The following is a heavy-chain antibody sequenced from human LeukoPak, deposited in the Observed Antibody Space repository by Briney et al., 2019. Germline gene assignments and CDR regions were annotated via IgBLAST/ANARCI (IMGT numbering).Heavy chain of an antibody. CDR1: GFTFSSYR. D-gene: IGHD4-17*01. V-gene: IGHV3-21*01. J-gene: IGHJ4*02. CDR3: ARDYGDYPCYFDY. CDR2: ISSSSSYI. Sequence: GGSLRLSCAASGFTFSSYRMNWVRQAPGKGLEWVSSISSSSSYIYYADSVKGRFTISRDNAKNSLYLQMNSLRAEDTAVYYCARDYGDYPCYFDYWGQGTLVTVSS.